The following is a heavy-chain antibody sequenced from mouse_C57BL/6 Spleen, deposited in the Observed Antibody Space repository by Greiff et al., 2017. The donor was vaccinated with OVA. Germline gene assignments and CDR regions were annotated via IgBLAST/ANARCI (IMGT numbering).Heavy chain of an antibody. CDR2: IHPNSGST. V-gene: IGHV1-64*01. D-gene: IGHD5-1*01. CDR1: GYTFTSYW. Sequence: VQLQQPGAELVKPGASVKLSCKASGYTFTSYWMHWVKQRPGQGLEWIGMIHPNSGSTNYNEKFKSKATLTVDKSSSTAYMQLSSLTSEDSAVYYCARENLLYAMDYWGQGTSVTVSS. J-gene: IGHJ4*01. CDR3: ARENLLYAMDY.